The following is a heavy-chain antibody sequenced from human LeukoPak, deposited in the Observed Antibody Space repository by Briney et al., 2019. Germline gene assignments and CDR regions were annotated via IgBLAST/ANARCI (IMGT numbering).Heavy chain of an antibody. D-gene: IGHD6-19*01. CDR3: ARESPQSSSGWYNWFDP. V-gene: IGHV1-69*05. Sequence: SVKVSCKASGGTFTSYAISWVRQAPGQGLEWMGGIIPIFGTANYAQKFQGRVTITTDESTSTAYMELSSLRSEDTAVYYCARESPQSSSGWYNWFDPWGQGTLVTVSS. CDR1: GGTFTSYA. CDR2: IIPIFGTA. J-gene: IGHJ5*02.